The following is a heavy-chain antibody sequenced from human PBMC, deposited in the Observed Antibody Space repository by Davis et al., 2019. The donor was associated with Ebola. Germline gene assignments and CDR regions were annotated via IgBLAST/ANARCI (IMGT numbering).Heavy chain of an antibody. V-gene: IGHV5-51*01. CDR1: GYSFTSYW. Sequence: PGGSLRLSCKGSGYSFTSYWIAWVRQMPGKGLEWMGIIYPGDSDTRYSPSLQGQVTISADKSISTAYLQWSSLKASDTAMYYCARPHGIFGNEYYFDYWGQGTLVTVSS. CDR3: ARPHGIFGNEYYFDY. CDR2: IYPGDSDT. D-gene: IGHD3-3*01. J-gene: IGHJ4*02.